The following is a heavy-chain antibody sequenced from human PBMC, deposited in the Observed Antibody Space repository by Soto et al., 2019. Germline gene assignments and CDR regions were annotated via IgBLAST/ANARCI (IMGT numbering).Heavy chain of an antibody. D-gene: IGHD6-13*01. CDR2: IRSKTDGGTT. CDR1: GITFSNAW. J-gene: IGHJ3*02. Sequence: LRLSCAASGITFSNAWMNWVRQAPGKGLEYIGRIRSKTDGGTTEYAAPVEGRFTISRDDSKNTLYLQMGGLKTEDTAVYYCTTTRPGTNVFDNWGQGTLVTVSS. V-gene: IGHV3-15*01. CDR3: TTTRPGTNVFDN.